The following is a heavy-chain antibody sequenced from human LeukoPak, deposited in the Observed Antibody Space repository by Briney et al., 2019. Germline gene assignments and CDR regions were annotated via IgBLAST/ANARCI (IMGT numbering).Heavy chain of an antibody. CDR1: GDSVSTNSAT. V-gene: IGHV6-1*01. CDR3: ARADTSAFDY. J-gene: IGHJ4*02. CDR2: TYYRSKWYN. D-gene: IGHD3-16*01. Sequence: SQTLSLTYAISGDSVSTNSATWTWLRQSPSRGLEWLGRTYYRSKWYNDYAVSMKSRITINPDTSKNQFSLQLNSVTPEDTAVYYCARADTSAFDYWGQGTLVTVSS.